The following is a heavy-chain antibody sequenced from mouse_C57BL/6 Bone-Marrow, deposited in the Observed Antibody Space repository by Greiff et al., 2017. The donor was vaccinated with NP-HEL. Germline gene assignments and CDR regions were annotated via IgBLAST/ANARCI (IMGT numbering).Heavy chain of an antibody. CDR1: GFSLSTSGMG. CDR2: IYWDDDK. Sequence: QVTLKVSGPGILQSSQTLSLTCSFSGFSLSTSGMGVSWIRQPSGKGLEWLAHIYWDDDKRYNPSLKSRLTISKDTSKNQVFLKSTSVDTADTATYYCARVGLCSSLYYYAMDYWGQGTSVTVSS. D-gene: IGHD1-1*01. V-gene: IGHV8-12*01. CDR3: ARVGLCSSLYYYAMDY. J-gene: IGHJ4*01.